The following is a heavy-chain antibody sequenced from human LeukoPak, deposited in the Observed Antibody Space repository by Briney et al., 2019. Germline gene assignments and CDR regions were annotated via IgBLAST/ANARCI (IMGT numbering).Heavy chain of an antibody. CDR2: ISSSSSYI. J-gene: IGHJ4*02. Sequence: GGSLRLSCAASGFTFSSYSMNWVRQAPGKGLEWVSSISSSSSYIYYADSVKGRFTISRDNAKNSLYLQMNSLRAEDTAVYYCAREKVGYCSGGSCYGFDYWGQGTLVTVSS. CDR3: AREKVGYCSGGSCYGFDY. D-gene: IGHD2-15*01. CDR1: GFTFSSYS. V-gene: IGHV3-21*01.